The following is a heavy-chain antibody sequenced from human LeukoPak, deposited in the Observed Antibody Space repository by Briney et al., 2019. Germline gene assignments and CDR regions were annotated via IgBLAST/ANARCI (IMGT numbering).Heavy chain of an antibody. CDR2: IWYDGSNK. V-gene: IGHV3-33*01. J-gene: IGHJ4*02. Sequence: QPGRSLRLSCAASGFTFSSYGMHWVRQAPGKGLEWVAVIWYDGSNKYYADSVKGRFTISRDNAKNSLYLQMNSLRAEDTAVYYCARDSTYCSSTSCWYFDYWGQGTLVTVSS. CDR3: ARDSTYCSSTSCWYFDY. D-gene: IGHD2-2*01. CDR1: GFTFSSYG.